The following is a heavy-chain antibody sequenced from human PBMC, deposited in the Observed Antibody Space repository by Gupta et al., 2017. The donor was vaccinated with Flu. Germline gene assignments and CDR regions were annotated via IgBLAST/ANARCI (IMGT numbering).Heavy chain of an antibody. CDR2: IYSGGGT. Sequence: EVQLVEYGGGLVQPGGSLRLSCASGFTISSNYMTWVRQAPGKGLEWVSLIYSGGGTYYADSVEGRFTISRDNSKNTLYLQMNSLRAEDTALYYCARVGRMEIRGLYFDLWGRGTLVTVSS. D-gene: IGHD1-1*01. J-gene: IGHJ2*01. CDR3: ARVGRMEIRGLYFDL. V-gene: IGHV3-66*02. CDR1: GFTISSNY.